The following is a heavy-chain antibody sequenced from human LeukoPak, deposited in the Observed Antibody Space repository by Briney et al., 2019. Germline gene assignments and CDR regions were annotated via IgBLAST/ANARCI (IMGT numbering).Heavy chain of an antibody. V-gene: IGHV3-30-3*01. CDR2: ISYDGSNK. Sequence: GGSLRLSCAASGFTFSSYAMHWVRQAPGKGLEWVAVISYDGSNKYYADSVKGRFTISRDNSKNTLYPQMNSLRAEDTAVYYCATSYCSTTSCYRIPIYWGQGTLVTVSS. CDR1: GFTFSSYA. J-gene: IGHJ4*02. D-gene: IGHD2-2*02. CDR3: ATSYCSTTSCYRIPIY.